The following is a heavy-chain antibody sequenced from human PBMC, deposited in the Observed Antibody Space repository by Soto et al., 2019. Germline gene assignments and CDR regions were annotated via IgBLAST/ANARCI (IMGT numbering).Heavy chain of an antibody. CDR1: GYSFAGYW. CDR3: ARQIYDSDTGPNFQYYFDS. D-gene: IGHD3-22*01. Sequence: GESLKISCKGSGYSFAGYWITWVRQKPEKGLEWMGRIDPSDSQTYYSPSFRGHVTISVTKSITTVFLQWSSLRASGTAMYYCARQIYDSDTGPNFQYYFDSWGQGTPVTVSS. CDR2: IDPSDSQT. V-gene: IGHV5-10-1*01. J-gene: IGHJ4*02.